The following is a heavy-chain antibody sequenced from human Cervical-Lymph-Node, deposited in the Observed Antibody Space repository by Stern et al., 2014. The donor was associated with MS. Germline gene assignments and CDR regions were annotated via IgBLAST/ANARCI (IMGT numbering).Heavy chain of an antibody. Sequence: QLQLQESGPGLVKPSGTLSLTCAVFGGPLSNTNWWGWVRQTPGMGLEWIGEIHHSGTPNFRPSLKSGVIMSVDKSKNQSSLELKAVTAADTATYYCARVNSGYNWCDYWGQGTRVTVSS. CDR1: GGPLSNTNW. CDR2: IHHSGTP. J-gene: IGHJ4*02. CDR3: ARVNSGYNWCDY. V-gene: IGHV4-4*02. D-gene: IGHD5-12*01.